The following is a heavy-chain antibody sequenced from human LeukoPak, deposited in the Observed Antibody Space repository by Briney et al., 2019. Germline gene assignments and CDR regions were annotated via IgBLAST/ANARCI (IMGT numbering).Heavy chain of an antibody. J-gene: IGHJ4*02. Sequence: GRSLRLSCAASGFTFDDYAMHWVRQAPGKGMEWVSLISGDGGSTYYADSVKGRFTISRDNSKNSLYLQMNSLRTEDTALYYCAKVRQWQPHSYYFDYWGQGTLVTVSS. V-gene: IGHV3-43*02. D-gene: IGHD6-19*01. CDR2: ISGDGGST. CDR1: GFTFDDYA. CDR3: AKVRQWQPHSYYFDY.